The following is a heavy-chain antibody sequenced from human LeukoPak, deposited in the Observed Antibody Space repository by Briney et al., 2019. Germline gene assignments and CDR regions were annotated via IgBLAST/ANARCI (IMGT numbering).Heavy chain of an antibody. Sequence: PGGSLRLSCAASGFTFSSYAMSWVRQAPGKGLEWVSAINNGGDSTYYADSVKGRFTISRDNPKNTLYVQMNSLRVEDTAVYYCATGSGTWGQGTRVTVSS. J-gene: IGHJ5*02. CDR2: INNGGDST. CDR3: ATGSGT. V-gene: IGHV3-23*01. CDR1: GFTFSSYA.